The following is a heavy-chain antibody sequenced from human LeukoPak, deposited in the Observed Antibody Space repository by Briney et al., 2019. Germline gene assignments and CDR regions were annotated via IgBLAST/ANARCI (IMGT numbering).Heavy chain of an antibody. V-gene: IGHV4-59*01. Sequence: SETLSLTCTVSGGSISSYYWNWIRQPPGKGLEWIGYIYYSGSTNYNPSLKSRVTISVDTSKNQFSLKLSSVTAADTAVYYCARSTAGYGENTHPFDYWGQGTLVTVSS. CDR1: GGSISSYY. J-gene: IGHJ4*02. D-gene: IGHD4-17*01. CDR3: ARSTAGYGENTHPFDY. CDR2: IYYSGST.